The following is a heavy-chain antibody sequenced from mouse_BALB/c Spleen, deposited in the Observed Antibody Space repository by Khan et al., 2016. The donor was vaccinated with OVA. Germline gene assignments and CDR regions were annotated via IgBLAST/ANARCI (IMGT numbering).Heavy chain of an antibody. D-gene: IGHD1-1*01. V-gene: IGHV3-2*02. Sequence: EVQLQESGPGLVKPSQSLSLTCTVTGYSITSGSAWNWIRQFPGNKLEWMGYISYSGGTSYNPSLKSRISITRDTSKNQFFMQLNSVTTEDTATYYCARGNYYGYYFDYWGQGTTRTVAS. CDR1: GYSITSGSA. CDR2: ISYSGGT. CDR3: ARGNYYGYYFDY. J-gene: IGHJ2*01.